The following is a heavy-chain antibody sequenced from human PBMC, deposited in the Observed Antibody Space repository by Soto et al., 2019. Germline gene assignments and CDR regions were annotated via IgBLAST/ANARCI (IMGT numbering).Heavy chain of an antibody. CDR2: IIANGGT. D-gene: IGHD2-15*01. J-gene: IGHJ4*02. V-gene: IGHV3-23*01. Sequence: GSLSLSCAASGFTFNHYAMSWVRQAPWKGLEWVSIIIANGGTFYADSVKGRFTISRDNSKNTVYLQMSSLRVEDTAIYYCAKDYTVAADPSSVILFDYWGQGALGTGS. CDR1: GFTFNHYA. CDR3: AKDYTVAADPSSVILFDY.